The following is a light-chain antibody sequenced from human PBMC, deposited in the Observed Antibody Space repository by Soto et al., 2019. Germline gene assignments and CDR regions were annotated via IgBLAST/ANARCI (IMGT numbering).Light chain of an antibody. CDR2: AAS. J-gene: IGKJ4*01. CDR3: QQSNSFPLT. CDR1: QGISNW. Sequence: DIQMTQSPSSVSASVGDRVTITCRASQGISNWLAWYQQKPGKVPKLLISAASSLNSGVPLRFSGSGSGTDFTLTISNLQPEDFATYYCQQSNSFPLTFGGGTKLELK. V-gene: IGKV1-12*01.